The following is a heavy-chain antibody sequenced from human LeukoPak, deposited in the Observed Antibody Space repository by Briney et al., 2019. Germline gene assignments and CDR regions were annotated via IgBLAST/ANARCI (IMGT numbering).Heavy chain of an antibody. CDR3: ATDCGGDCPPEDYYGMDV. Sequence: GGSLRLSCAASGFTFSSYSMNWVRQAPGKGLEWVSSISSSSSYIYYADSVKGRFTISRDNAKNSLYLQMNSLRAEDTAVYYCATDCGGDCPPEDYYGMDVWGQGTTVTVSS. CDR2: ISSSSSYI. CDR1: GFTFSSYS. V-gene: IGHV3-21*01. D-gene: IGHD2-21*02. J-gene: IGHJ6*02.